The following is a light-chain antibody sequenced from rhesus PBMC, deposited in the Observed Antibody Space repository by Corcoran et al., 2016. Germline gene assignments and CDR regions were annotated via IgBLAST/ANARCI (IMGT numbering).Light chain of an antibody. CDR1: QSVGSS. V-gene: IGKV3-53*01. CDR2: GAS. CDR3: QKYSSSPPT. Sequence: QVILTQSPATLSLSPGERATLSCRASQSVGSSLAWYQQKPGQAPWLLIYGASSRATGIPDRVSGRGSGTEFTLTISSLEPEDFAVYYCQKYSSSPPTFGGGTKVEIK. J-gene: IGKJ4*01.